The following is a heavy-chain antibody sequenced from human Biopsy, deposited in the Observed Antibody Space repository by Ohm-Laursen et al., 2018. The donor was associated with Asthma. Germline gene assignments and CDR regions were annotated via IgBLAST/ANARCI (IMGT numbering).Heavy chain of an antibody. Sequence: SLRLSCAASGISFRTYGMHWVRQAPGKGLEWVAVIWYDGGKKDYADSVKGRFSISRDNSKNTLYLQMNSLRGEDTAVYYCVREGDCSGGSCHSPYYDGMDVWGQGTTVTVSS. CDR1: GISFRTYG. CDR3: VREGDCSGGSCHSPYYDGMDV. V-gene: IGHV3-33*01. CDR2: IWYDGGKK. J-gene: IGHJ6*02. D-gene: IGHD2-15*01.